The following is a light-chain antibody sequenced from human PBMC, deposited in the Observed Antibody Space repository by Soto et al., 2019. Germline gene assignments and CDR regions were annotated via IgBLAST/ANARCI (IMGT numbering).Light chain of an antibody. CDR2: AAS. J-gene: IGKJ4*01. Sequence: DIQVTQSPSSLSASLGDRVTNTCRAHQAIGVSLAWFQQQPGKVPKLLIYAASALQSGVPSRFSGSGSGTDFTLTISSLQPEDIATYYCQKYNSAPLTFGGGTKVEI. CDR1: QAIGVS. CDR3: QKYNSAPLT. V-gene: IGKV1-27*01.